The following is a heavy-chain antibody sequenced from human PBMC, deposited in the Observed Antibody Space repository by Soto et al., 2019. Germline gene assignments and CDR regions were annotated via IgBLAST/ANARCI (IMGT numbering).Heavy chain of an antibody. V-gene: IGHV4-61*01. CDR2: IYYSGST. D-gene: IGHD5-18*01. Sequence: QVQLQESGPGLVKPSETLSLTCTVSGGSVSSGSYYWSWIRQPPGKGLEWIGYIYYSGSTNYNPSLKSRVTISVDTSKNQFSLKLSSVTAADTAVYYCARGDKGYSYGPTLYFDYWGQGTLVTVSS. CDR1: GGSVSSGSYY. CDR3: ARGDKGYSYGPTLYFDY. J-gene: IGHJ4*02.